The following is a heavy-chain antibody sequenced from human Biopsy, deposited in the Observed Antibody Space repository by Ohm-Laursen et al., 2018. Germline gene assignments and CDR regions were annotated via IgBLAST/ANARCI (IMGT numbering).Heavy chain of an antibody. Sequence: SQTLSLTCTVSSASINLYYWGWIRQSPGKGLEWIGYINHSGHTNYSPSLKSRLTMSVDTSKNQFSLKLTSVTAADTAVYYCARDRIAYCTATSCDNFGLDVWGQGTTVTVSS. V-gene: IGHV4-59*01. CDR1: SASINLYY. J-gene: IGHJ6*02. D-gene: IGHD2-8*02. CDR2: INHSGHT. CDR3: ARDRIAYCTATSCDNFGLDV.